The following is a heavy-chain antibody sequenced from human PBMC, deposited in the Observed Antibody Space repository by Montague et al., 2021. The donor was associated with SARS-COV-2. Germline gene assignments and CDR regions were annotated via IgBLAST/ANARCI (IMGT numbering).Heavy chain of an antibody. CDR3: ARDLSGRFDL. CDR2: FPADGRNI. V-gene: IGHV3-30*03. CDR1: GFTFSYYG. J-gene: IGHJ5*02. Sequence: SLRLSCSASGFTFSYYGMFWVRQAPGKGPEWVAIFPADGRNIYYXDSAKGRFTVSRDNSRDTLYLQMNSLRVEDTAMYYCARDLSGRFDLWGQGTLVTVSS.